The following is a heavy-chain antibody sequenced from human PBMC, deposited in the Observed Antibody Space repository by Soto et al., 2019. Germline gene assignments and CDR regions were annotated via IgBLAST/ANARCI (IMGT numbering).Heavy chain of an antibody. V-gene: IGHV3-23*01. Sequence: GGSLRLSCAASGFTFRSYTMNWVRQTPGKGLEWVSAISDSGSGTYYTDSVKGRFTVSRDNSKNTLYLQMDSLRAEDTAIYYCAKAYKSGPLYYFDCWGQGNLVTVSS. D-gene: IGHD6-19*01. CDR3: AKAYKSGPLYYFDC. J-gene: IGHJ4*02. CDR1: GFTFRSYT. CDR2: ISDSGSGT.